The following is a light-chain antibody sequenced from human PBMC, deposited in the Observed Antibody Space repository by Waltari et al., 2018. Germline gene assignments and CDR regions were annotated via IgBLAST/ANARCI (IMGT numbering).Light chain of an antibody. CDR2: WAS. CDR1: QNVFSCLNNKNY. J-gene: IGKJ2*01. V-gene: IGKV4-1*01. Sequence: DIVMTQSPDSLAVSLGERATINCKSSQNVFSCLNNKNYLAWYQLKPGQSPKRLIYWASTRESGVPDRFSGSGSGTDFTLTISSLQAEDVAVYYCQQYYTAPYTFGQGTKVEIK. CDR3: QQYYTAPYT.